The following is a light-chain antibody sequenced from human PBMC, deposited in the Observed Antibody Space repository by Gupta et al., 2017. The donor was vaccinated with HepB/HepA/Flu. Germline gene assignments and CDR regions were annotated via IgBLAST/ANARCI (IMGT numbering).Light chain of an antibody. V-gene: IGKV3-15*01. CDR1: QSFSYN. CDR2: AAS. Sequence: EIVMTQSPAILSVSPGERATLSCRASQSFSYNLAWYQQKPGQAPRLLIYAASTRATAVPARFSASASVTEFTLTIRSLHSEDLAVYYCQQYNSWRRSFGQGTKMEIK. CDR3: QQYNSWRRS. J-gene: IGKJ2*04.